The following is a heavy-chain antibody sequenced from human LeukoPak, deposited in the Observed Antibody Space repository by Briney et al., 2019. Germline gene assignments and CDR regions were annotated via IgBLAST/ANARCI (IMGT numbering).Heavy chain of an antibody. J-gene: IGHJ4*02. D-gene: IGHD2/OR15-2a*01. Sequence: GGSLRLSCAASGFSFSSSHISWVRQAPEKGLEWVANIKEDGSATYYVDSVKGRFTISRDNAKNSLYLQMNSLRVEDTAVYYCARGGTQSPIDWGPGTLVTVSS. V-gene: IGHV3-7*01. CDR3: ARGGTQSPID. CDR1: GFSFSSSH. CDR2: IKEDGSAT.